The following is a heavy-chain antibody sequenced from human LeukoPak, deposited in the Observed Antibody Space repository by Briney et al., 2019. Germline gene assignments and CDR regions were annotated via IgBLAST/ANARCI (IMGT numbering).Heavy chain of an antibody. Sequence: ASVTVSCKASGYTFTSYYIHWVRQAPGQGLEWMGIINPSGGSTSYAQKFQGRVTMTRDTSTSTVYMELSSLRSEDTAVYYCARGPHSSSWYPPRDYWGQGTLVTVSS. CDR1: GYTFTSYY. J-gene: IGHJ4*02. CDR2: INPSGGST. D-gene: IGHD6-13*01. V-gene: IGHV1-46*01. CDR3: ARGPHSSSWYPPRDY.